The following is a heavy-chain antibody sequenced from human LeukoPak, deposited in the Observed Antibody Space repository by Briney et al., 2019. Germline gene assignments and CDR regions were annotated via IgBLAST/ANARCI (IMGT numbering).Heavy chain of an antibody. V-gene: IGHV3-48*01. CDR2: IQSSTGSM. Sequence: GGSLRLSCAASGFTFSSYHMNWVRQAPGKGLEWLSYIQSSTGSMIYADSVKGRFTVSRDNAKNSLYLQMNSLRAEDTAVYYCSRVVQDVTGADYWGQGTLVIVSS. CDR1: GFTFSSYH. J-gene: IGHJ4*02. CDR3: SRVVQDVTGADY. D-gene: IGHD3-9*01.